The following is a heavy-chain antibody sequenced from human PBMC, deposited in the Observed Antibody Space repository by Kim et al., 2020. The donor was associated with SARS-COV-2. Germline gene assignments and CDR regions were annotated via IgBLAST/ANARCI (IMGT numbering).Heavy chain of an antibody. CDR1: GYSFTSYW. V-gene: IGHV5-10-1*01. D-gene: IGHD3-9*01. Sequence: GESLKISCKGSGYSFTSYWISWVRQMPGKGLEWMGRIDPSDSYTNYSPSFQGHVTISADKSISTAYLQWSSLKASDTAMYYCARHGDILTGYSYYFDYWGQGTLVTVSS. CDR3: ARHGDILTGYSYYFDY. CDR2: IDPSDSYT. J-gene: IGHJ4*02.